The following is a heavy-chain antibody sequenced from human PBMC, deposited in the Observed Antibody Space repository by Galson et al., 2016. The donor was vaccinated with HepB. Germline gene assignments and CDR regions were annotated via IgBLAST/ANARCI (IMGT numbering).Heavy chain of an antibody. CDR2: IYPSGSS. CDR3: ARGEVAVAVDTFDI. J-gene: IGHJ3*02. V-gene: IGHV4-31*03. Sequence: TLSLTCTVSGGSVSSAGYYWSWIRQLPGKGLEWIGYIYPSGSSYYTPSLRSRVAMSVDMSKNEVSLSLTSVTAADTAVYYCARGEVAVAVDTFDIWGQGTMVTVSA. D-gene: IGHD2-15*01. CDR1: GGSVSSAGYY.